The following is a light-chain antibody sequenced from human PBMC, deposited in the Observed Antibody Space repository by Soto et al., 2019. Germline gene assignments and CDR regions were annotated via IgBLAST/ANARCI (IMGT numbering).Light chain of an antibody. Sequence: DIQMTQSPSSLSASVGDRVTITCRASQSISSYLNWYQQKPGKAPKLLIYAASSLQSGVPSRFSGSVSGTDFTLTISSLQPEDFATYYCPQSYSTPYTFGQGTKLEIK. J-gene: IGKJ2*01. CDR2: AAS. CDR3: PQSYSTPYT. V-gene: IGKV1-39*01. CDR1: QSISSY.